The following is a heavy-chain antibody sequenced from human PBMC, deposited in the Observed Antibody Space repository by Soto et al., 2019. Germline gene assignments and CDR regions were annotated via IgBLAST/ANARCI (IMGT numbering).Heavy chain of an antibody. CDR3: ARGSSIAGLYYGMDV. CDR2: NYYSGIT. D-gene: IGHD6-6*01. CDR1: GGSIRHGRYY. Sequence: SETLSLTCTVSGGSIRHGRYYWTWIRQYPGKCLEWIGYNYYSGITYYNPSLKSLVTISLDTSKNQFSLKLSSVTAADTAVYYCARGSSIAGLYYGMDVWGQGTTVT. J-gene: IGHJ6*02. V-gene: IGHV4-31*01.